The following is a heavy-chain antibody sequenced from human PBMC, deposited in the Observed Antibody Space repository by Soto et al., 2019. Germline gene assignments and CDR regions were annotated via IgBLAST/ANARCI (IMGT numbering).Heavy chain of an antibody. D-gene: IGHD3-10*01. Sequence: SETLSLTCTVSGGSISSYYWSWIRQPPGKGLEWIGYIYYSGSTNYNPSLKSRVTISVDTSKNQFSLKLSSMTAADTAVYYCARKRMVRGVIEGNYYGMDVWGQGTTVTVSS. V-gene: IGHV4-59*01. CDR1: GGSISSYY. CDR3: ARKRMVRGVIEGNYYGMDV. J-gene: IGHJ6*02. CDR2: IYYSGST.